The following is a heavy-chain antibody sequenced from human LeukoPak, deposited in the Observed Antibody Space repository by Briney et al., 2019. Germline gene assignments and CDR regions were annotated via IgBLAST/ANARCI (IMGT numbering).Heavy chain of an antibody. Sequence: ASVKVSCKASGYTFTSYDINWVRQATGQGLEWMGWMNPNSGNTGYAQKFQGRVTMTRNTSISTAYMELSSLRSEDTAVYYCHTGSYYRRCYFDYWGQGTLVTVSS. CDR3: HTGSYYRRCYFDY. V-gene: IGHV1-8*01. D-gene: IGHD3-10*01. J-gene: IGHJ4*02. CDR2: MNPNSGNT. CDR1: GYTFTSYD.